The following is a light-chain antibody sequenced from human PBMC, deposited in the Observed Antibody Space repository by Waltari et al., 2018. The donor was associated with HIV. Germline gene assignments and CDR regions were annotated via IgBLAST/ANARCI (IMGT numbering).Light chain of an antibody. CDR1: SSDVGVSNY. CDR2: DVS. J-gene: IGLJ2*01. V-gene: IGLV2-11*01. Sequence: QSALTQPRSVSWSPGQSVTISCTGTSSDVGVSNYFSWYQQHPGKAPKLMIYDVSKRPSGVPDRFSGSKSGNTASLTISGLQAEDEADYYCCSYAGSYTVVFGGGTKLTVL. CDR3: CSYAGSYTVV.